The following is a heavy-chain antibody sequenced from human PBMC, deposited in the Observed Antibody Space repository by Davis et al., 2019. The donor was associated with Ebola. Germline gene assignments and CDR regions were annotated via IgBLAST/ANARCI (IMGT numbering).Heavy chain of an antibody. D-gene: IGHD6-13*01. V-gene: IGHV3-30*04. CDR1: GFTFSSYA. J-gene: IGHJ6*02. CDR3: ARDSFSISGYSSSWYVDGMDV. Sequence: PGGSLRLSCAASGFTFSSYAMHWVRQAPGKGLEWVAVISYDGSNKYYADSVKGRFTISRDNSKNTLYLQMNSLRAEDTAVYYCARDSFSISGYSSSWYVDGMDVWGQGTTVTVSS. CDR2: ISYDGSNK.